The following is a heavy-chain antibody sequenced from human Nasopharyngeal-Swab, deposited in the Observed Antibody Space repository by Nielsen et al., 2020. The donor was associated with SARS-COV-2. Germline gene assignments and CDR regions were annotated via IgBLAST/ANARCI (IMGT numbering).Heavy chain of an antibody. J-gene: IGHJ5*02. CDR2: IYYSGCT. Sequence: WIRQPPGPGLAWIGYIYYSGCTNYNHSLKSRVTISVDTSKNQFSLKLSSVTAADTAVYYCARERTDGYNVSFDPYNWFDPWGQGTLVTVSS. D-gene: IGHD5-24*01. V-gene: IGHV4-59*01. CDR3: ARERTDGYNVSFDPYNWFDP.